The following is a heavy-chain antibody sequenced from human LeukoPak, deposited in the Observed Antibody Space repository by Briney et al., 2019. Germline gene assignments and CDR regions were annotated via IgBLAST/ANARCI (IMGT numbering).Heavy chain of an antibody. CDR2: IRYDGSNK. D-gene: IGHD1-26*01. CDR3: AKDSIEGATSEPYYMDV. J-gene: IGHJ6*03. V-gene: IGHV3-30*02. Sequence: GGSLRLSCAASGFTFSSYGMHWVRQAPGKGLEGVAFIRYDGSNKYYADSVTGRFTISRDNSKNTLYLQMNSLRAEDTAVYYCAKDSIEGATSEPYYMDVWGKGTTVTVSS. CDR1: GFTFSSYG.